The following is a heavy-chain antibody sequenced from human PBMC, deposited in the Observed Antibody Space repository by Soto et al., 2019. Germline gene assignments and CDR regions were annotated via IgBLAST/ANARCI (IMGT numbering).Heavy chain of an antibody. D-gene: IGHD3-10*01. CDR1: GYRFSAYW. CDR3: ARHYYGDAFDM. CDR2: IDPSDSYT. J-gene: IGHJ3*02. V-gene: IGHV5-10-1*01. Sequence: PGESLKISCKGSGYRFSAYWITWVRQMPGKGLEWMGRIDPSDSYTNYSPSFEGHVTISADESISTAYLQWSSLKASDTAMYYCARHYYGDAFDMWGQGTMVTVSS.